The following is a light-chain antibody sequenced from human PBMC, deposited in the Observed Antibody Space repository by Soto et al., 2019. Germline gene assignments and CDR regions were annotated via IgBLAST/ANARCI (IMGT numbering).Light chain of an antibody. J-gene: IGKJ5*01. Sequence: EIVMTQSPGTLSVSPGERATLSCRASQSVSSNFAWYQQKPGQAPRLLIYGVSTRATGIPARFSGSGSGTEFTLTISSLQSEDSAVYYCQQYNNWPPTFGQGTRLEIK. CDR3: QQYNNWPPT. V-gene: IGKV3-15*01. CDR2: GVS. CDR1: QSVSSN.